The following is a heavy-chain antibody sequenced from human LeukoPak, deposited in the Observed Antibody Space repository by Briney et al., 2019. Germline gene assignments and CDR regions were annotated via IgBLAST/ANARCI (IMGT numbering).Heavy chain of an antibody. CDR3: VESGNRGYSYGYSAFDI. CDR2: IYTSGST. J-gene: IGHJ3*02. Sequence: SGTLSLTCTVSGGSISSGSYYWSWIRQPAGKGLEWIGRIYTSGSTNYNPSLKSRVTISVDTSKNQFSLKLTSVIAADTAVYYCVESGNRGYSYGYSAFDIWGQGTTVTVSS. V-gene: IGHV4-61*02. CDR1: GGSISSGSYY. D-gene: IGHD5-18*01.